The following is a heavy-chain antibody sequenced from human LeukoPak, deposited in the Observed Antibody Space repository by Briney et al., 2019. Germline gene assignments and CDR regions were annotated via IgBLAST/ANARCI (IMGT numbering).Heavy chain of an antibody. Sequence: PGRSLRLSCAASGFTFSSYGMHWVRQAPGKGLEWVAVISYDGSNKYYADSVKGRFTISRDNSKNTLYLQMNSLRAEDTAVYYSATAGDDAFDIWGQGTMVTVSS. D-gene: IGHD3-16*01. V-gene: IGHV3-30*03. CDR3: ATAGDDAFDI. J-gene: IGHJ3*02. CDR1: GFTFSSYG. CDR2: ISYDGSNK.